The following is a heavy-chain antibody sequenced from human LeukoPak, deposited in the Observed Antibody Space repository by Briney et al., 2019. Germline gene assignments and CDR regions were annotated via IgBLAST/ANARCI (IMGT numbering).Heavy chain of an antibody. CDR1: GLKFSNYW. CDR2: IKQDGSEQ. V-gene: IGHV3-7*01. Sequence: GGSLRLSCAASGLKFSNYWMTWVRQAPGKGLEWVANIKQDGSEQYYVDSVKGRFTISRDNAKNSLFLQMNSLRAEDTAVYYCARDWGTGYSFDYWGQGTLVTVSS. J-gene: IGHJ4*02. D-gene: IGHD3-22*01. CDR3: ARDWGTGYSFDY.